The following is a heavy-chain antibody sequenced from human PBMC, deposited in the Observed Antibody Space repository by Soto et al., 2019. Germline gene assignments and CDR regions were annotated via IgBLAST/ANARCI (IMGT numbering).Heavy chain of an antibody. CDR3: ARSSYPGDYVWGSYRLRAFDI. Sequence: SETLSLTCAVYGGSFSGYYWSWIGQPPGKGLEWIGEINHSGSTNYNPSLKSRVTISVDTSKNQFSLKLSSVTAADTAVYYCARSSYPGDYVWGSYRLRAFDIWGQGTMVTVSS. J-gene: IGHJ3*02. CDR2: INHSGST. D-gene: IGHD3-16*02. CDR1: GGSFSGYY. V-gene: IGHV4-34*01.